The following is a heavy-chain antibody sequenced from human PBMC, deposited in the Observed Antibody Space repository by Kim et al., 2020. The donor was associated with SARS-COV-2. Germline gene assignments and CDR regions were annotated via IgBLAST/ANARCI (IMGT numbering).Heavy chain of an antibody. CDR2: ISSSSSYI. D-gene: IGHD6-13*01. J-gene: IGHJ4*02. CDR3: ARGPYSSSWDLFSV. CDR1: GFTFSSYS. Sequence: GESLRLSCAASGFTFSSYSMNWVRQAPGKGLEWVSSISSSSSYIYYADSVKGRFTISRDNAKNSLYLQMNSLRAEDTAVYYCARGPYSSSWDLFSVWGQGTLVTVSS. V-gene: IGHV3-21*01.